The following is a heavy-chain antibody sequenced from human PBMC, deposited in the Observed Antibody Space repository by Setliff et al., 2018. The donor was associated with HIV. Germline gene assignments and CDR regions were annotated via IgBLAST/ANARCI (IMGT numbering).Heavy chain of an antibody. CDR2: IYYSGST. V-gene: IGHV4-39*01. D-gene: IGHD6-6*01. J-gene: IGHJ4*02. Sequence: SETLSLTCTVSGGSISSSSYYWGWIRQPPGKGLESIGSIYYSGSTYYNPSLKSRVTISVDTSENQFSLELSSVTAADTAVYYCARQVGSSKFYFDYWGQGTLVTVSS. CDR1: GGSISSSSYY. CDR3: ARQVGSSKFYFDY.